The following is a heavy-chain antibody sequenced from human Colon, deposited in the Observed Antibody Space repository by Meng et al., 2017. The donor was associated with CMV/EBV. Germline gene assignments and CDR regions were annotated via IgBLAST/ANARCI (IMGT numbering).Heavy chain of an antibody. CDR3: ADPPSGY. Sequence: QLQPQESGPGLVKPSGTLSLTCAVSGGPITSSHNWWNWVRQPPGKGLEWIGEVHHSGTTNYNPSLESRVTISVDKTKNQFSLKLTSVTAADTAVYYCADPPSGYWGQGTLVTVSS. V-gene: IGHV4-4*02. J-gene: IGHJ4*02. CDR2: VHHSGTT. CDR1: GGPITSSHNW.